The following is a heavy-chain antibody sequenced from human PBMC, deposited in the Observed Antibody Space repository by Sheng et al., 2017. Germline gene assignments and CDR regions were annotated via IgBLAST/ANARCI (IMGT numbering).Heavy chain of an antibody. CDR3: ARQAAITIFGVVGHFDY. CDR2: ISSSGSTI. Sequence: EVQLVESGGGLVQPGGSLRLSCAASGFTFSSYEMNWVRQAPGKGLEWVSYISSSGSTIYYADSVKGRFTISRDNAKNSLYLQMNSLRAEDTAVYYCARQAAITIFGVVGHFDYWGQGTLVTVSS. CDR1: GFTFSSYE. V-gene: IGHV3-48*03. J-gene: IGHJ4*02. D-gene: IGHD3-3*01.